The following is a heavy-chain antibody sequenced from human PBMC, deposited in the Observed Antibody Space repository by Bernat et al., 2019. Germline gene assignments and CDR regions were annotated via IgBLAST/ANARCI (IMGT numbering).Heavy chain of an antibody. CDR3: GKGAEVCSGSTCYRPSNY. D-gene: IGHD2-15*01. CDR2: INAGGSRT. V-gene: IGHV3-23*04. J-gene: IGHJ4*02. Sequence: EVQLVESGGGLVQPGGSLRLSCEASGSTFSTYAMSWVRQAPGKGLEWVSGINAGGSRTYNAETVKGRFTICRENSKNTVDLQMNSLRAEDTALYYCGKGAEVCSGSTCYRPSNYWGQGTLVTVSA. CDR1: GSTFSTYA.